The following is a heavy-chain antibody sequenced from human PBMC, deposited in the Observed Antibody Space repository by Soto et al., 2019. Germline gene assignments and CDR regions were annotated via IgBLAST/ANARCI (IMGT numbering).Heavy chain of an antibody. CDR2: IYYSGST. CDR3: ARDQQKYNPSFYHYYAMDL. D-gene: IGHD1-20*01. CDR1: GASVSTDGYY. J-gene: IGHJ6*02. V-gene: IGHV4-61*08. Sequence: SETLSLTCTVSGASVSTDGYYWSWIRQPPGKRLEWIGYIYYSGSTDYNPSLKSRVTTSLDTSKNQFSLRLTSVTAADTAIYYCARDQQKYNPSFYHYYAMDLWGQGTTVTVS.